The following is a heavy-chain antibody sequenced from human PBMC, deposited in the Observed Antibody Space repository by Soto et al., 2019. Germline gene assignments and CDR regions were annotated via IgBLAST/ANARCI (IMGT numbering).Heavy chain of an antibody. Sequence: PSETLSLTCTVSGGSIRSYYWSWIRQPPGKGPEWIGYIYYSGSTDYNPSLKSRVTISVDTSKNQFSLKLRSVTAADTAVYYCARDSYNFDDWGQGILVTVPQ. D-gene: IGHD5-18*01. J-gene: IGHJ4*02. V-gene: IGHV4-59*01. CDR1: GGSIRSYY. CDR2: IYYSGST. CDR3: ARDSYNFDD.